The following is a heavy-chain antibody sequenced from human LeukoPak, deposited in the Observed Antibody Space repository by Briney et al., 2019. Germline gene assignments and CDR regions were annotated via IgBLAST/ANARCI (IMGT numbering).Heavy chain of an antibody. D-gene: IGHD3-10*01. Sequence: GGSLRLSCAASGLTFINYAMNWVRQAPGKGLEWVSLIYTSGSTYYADSVKGRFTISRDNSKNTLYLQMNSLRAEDTAVYYCARVTTSGSYKYDYWGQGTLVTVSS. CDR1: GLTFINYA. J-gene: IGHJ4*02. CDR2: IYTSGST. CDR3: ARVTTSGSYKYDY. V-gene: IGHV3-53*01.